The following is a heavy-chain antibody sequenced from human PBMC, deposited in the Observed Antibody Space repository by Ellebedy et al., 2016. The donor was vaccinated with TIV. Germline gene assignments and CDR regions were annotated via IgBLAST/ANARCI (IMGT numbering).Heavy chain of an antibody. CDR3: ASRGIFGMGIDAFDI. V-gene: IGHV4-59*01. CDR1: GGSISSYY. D-gene: IGHD3-3*01. J-gene: IGHJ3*02. CDR2: IYYSGST. Sequence: SETLSLXXTVSGGSISSYYWSWLRQPPGKGLEWIGYIYYSGSTNYNPSLKSRVTITVDTAKNQFSLKLSCVTAADTAVYYCASRGIFGMGIDAFDIWGQGTMVTVSS.